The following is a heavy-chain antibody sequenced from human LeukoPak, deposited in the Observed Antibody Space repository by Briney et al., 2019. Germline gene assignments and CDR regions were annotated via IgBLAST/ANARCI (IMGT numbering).Heavy chain of an antibody. J-gene: IGHJ4*02. CDR3: ASLPRRRRDGPPGD. Sequence: GGSLRLSCAASGFTFSDHYMSWIRQAPGKGLEWVSYISSSGSTIYYADSVKGRFTISRDNAKNSLYLQMNSLRAEDTAVYYCASLPRRRRDGPPGDWGQGTLVTVSS. CDR2: ISSSGSTI. V-gene: IGHV3-11*04. D-gene: IGHD5-24*01. CDR1: GFTFSDHY.